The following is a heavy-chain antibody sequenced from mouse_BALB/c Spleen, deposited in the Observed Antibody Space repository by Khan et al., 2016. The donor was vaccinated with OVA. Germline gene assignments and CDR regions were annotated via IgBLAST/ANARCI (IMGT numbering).Heavy chain of an antibody. D-gene: IGHD1-1*01. V-gene: IGHV5-6*01. CDR2: ISSGGHYT. J-gene: IGHJ3*01. CDR1: GFTFSTYG. Sequence: EVELVESGGDLVKPGGSLELSCAASGFTFSTYGMSWVRQTPDMRLEWVATISSGGHYTYYPDSVKGRFTISSDNAKNTLYLHMSSLKSEDKAIYYCARLAYYYNSGGFAYGGQGTLVTVSA. CDR3: ARLAYYYNSGGFAY.